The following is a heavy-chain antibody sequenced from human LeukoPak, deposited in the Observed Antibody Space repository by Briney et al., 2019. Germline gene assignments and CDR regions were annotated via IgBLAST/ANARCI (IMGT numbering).Heavy chain of an antibody. D-gene: IGHD3-22*01. V-gene: IGHV3-21*01. J-gene: IGHJ4*02. Sequence: GGSLRLSCAASGFTFSSYSMNWVRQAPGKGLEWVSSISSSSSYIYYADSVKGRFTISRDNAKNSLYLQMNSLRAEDTAVYYCARDYYDSNGSGGFDYWGQGTLVTVSS. CDR2: ISSSSSYI. CDR3: ARDYYDSNGSGGFDY. CDR1: GFTFSSYS.